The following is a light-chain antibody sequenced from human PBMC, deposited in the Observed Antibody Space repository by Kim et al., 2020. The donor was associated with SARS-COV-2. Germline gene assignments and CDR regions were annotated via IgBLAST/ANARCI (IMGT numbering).Light chain of an antibody. CDR2: GKN. J-gene: IGLJ3*02. Sequence: SSELTQDPAVSLALGQTVRITCQGDSLRSYYASWYQQKPGQAPVLVIYGKNNRPSGIPDRFSGSSSGNTASLTITGAQAEDEADYYCNSRGSSGNHWVFGGGTKLTVL. CDR3: NSRGSSGNHWV. CDR1: SLRSYY. V-gene: IGLV3-19*01.